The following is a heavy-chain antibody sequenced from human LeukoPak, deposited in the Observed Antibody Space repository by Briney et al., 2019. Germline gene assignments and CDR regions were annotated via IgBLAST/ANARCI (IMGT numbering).Heavy chain of an antibody. Sequence: SETLSLTCTVSGGSISSGGYYWSWIRQHPGKGLEWIGYIYYSGSTYYNPSLKSRVTISVDTSKNQFSLKLSSVTAADTAVYYCARSRDSSSWDPYFDYWGQGTLVTVSS. J-gene: IGHJ4*02. CDR2: IYYSGST. CDR3: ARSRDSSSWDPYFDY. D-gene: IGHD6-13*01. CDR1: GGSISSGGYY. V-gene: IGHV4-31*03.